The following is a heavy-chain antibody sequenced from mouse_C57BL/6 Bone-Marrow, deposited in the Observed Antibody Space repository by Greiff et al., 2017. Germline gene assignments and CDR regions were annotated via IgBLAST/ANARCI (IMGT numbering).Heavy chain of an antibody. V-gene: IGHV1-55*01. CDR2: IYPGSGST. CDR3: ARDYYGNFYFDY. D-gene: IGHD2-1*01. J-gene: IGHJ2*01. Sequence: QVQLQQPGAELVKPGASVQMSCKASGYTFTSYWITWVKQRPGQGLEWIGDIYPGSGSTNYNEKFKSKATLTVDTSSSTAYMHLSSLTSEDSAVYYCARDYYGNFYFDYWGQGTTLTVSA. CDR1: GYTFTSYW.